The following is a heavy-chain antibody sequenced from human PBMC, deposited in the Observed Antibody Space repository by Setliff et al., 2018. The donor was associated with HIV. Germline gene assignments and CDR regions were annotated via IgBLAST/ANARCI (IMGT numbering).Heavy chain of an antibody. CDR2: IIPIFGTA. CDR3: AREIGDYYDSSGYYPPTDYYYGMDV. V-gene: IGHV1-69*05. CDR1: GGTFSSYA. D-gene: IGHD3-22*01. Sequence: GASVKVSCKASGGTFSSYAISWVRQAPGQGLEWMGGIIPIFGTANYAQKLQGRVTMTTDTSTSTAYMELRSLRSDDTAVYYCAREIGDYYDSSGYYPPTDYYYGMDVWGQGTTVTVSS. J-gene: IGHJ6*02.